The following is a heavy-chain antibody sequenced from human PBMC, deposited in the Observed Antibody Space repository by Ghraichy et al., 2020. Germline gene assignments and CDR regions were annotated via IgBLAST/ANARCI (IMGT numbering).Heavy chain of an antibody. Sequence: GGSLRLSCAASGFIFTGYGMHWVRQAPGKGLEWVAVITDDGNTKYYADSVKGRFTISRDNSKNTLFLQMNSLRGEDTAVYYCAKAIGSHPYDMDVWGQGTPVTVSS. D-gene: IGHD3-22*01. J-gene: IGHJ6*02. CDR2: ITDDGNTK. V-gene: IGHV3-30*02. CDR1: GFIFTGYG. CDR3: AKAIGSHPYDMDV.